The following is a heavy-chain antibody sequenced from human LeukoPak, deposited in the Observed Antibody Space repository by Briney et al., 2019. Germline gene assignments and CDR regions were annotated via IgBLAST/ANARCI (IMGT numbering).Heavy chain of an antibody. D-gene: IGHD5-24*01. CDR2: IYYSGST. CDR3: ATGAVAKRWLLPGTFDY. CDR1: GGSISSHY. V-gene: IGHV4-59*11. J-gene: IGHJ4*02. Sequence: SETLSLTCTVSGGSISSHYWSWIRQPPGKGLEWIGYIYYSGSTNYNPSLKSRVTISVDTSKNQFSLKLSSVTAADTAVYYCATGAVAKRWLLPGTFDYWGQGTLVTVSS.